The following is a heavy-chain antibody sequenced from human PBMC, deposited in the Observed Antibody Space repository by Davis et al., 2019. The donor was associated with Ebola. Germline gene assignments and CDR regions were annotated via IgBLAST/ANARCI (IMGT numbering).Heavy chain of an antibody. Sequence: GSLRLSCTVSGGSISSSSYYWGWIRQPPGKGLEWIGSIYYSGSTYYNPSLKSRVTISVDTSKNQFSLKLSSVTAADTAVYYCARGRLLWFGELFPWGQGTLVTVSS. D-gene: IGHD3-10*01. V-gene: IGHV4-39*01. CDR2: IYYSGST. CDR1: GGSISSSSYY. J-gene: IGHJ5*02. CDR3: ARGRLLWFGELFP.